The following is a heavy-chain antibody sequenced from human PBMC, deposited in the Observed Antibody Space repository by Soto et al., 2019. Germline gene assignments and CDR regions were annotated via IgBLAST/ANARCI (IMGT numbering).Heavy chain of an antibody. CDR2: IYYSGST. CDR3: ARQDYGDYARSDTFDY. Sequence: SETLSLTCTVSGGSISSSSYYWGWLRQPPGKGLEWIGSIYYSGSTYYNPSLKSRVTISVDTSKNQFSLKLSSVTAADTAVYYCARQDYGDYARSDTFDYWGQGTLVTVSS. D-gene: IGHD4-17*01. CDR1: GGSISSSSYY. J-gene: IGHJ4*02. V-gene: IGHV4-39*01.